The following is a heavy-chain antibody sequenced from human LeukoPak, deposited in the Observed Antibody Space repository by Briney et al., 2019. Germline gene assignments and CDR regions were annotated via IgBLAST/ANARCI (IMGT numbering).Heavy chain of an antibody. V-gene: IGHV4-59*01. CDR1: GGSISSYY. CDR3: ARARGTMVRGVTGRFDY. CDR2: IYYSGST. D-gene: IGHD3-10*01. J-gene: IGHJ4*02. Sequence: SETLSLTCTVPGGSISSYYWSWIRQPPRRRLEWMWYIYYSGSTNYNPCLKSRVTISVDTSKQHFSLKLSSVTAADTAVDYCARARGTMVRGVTGRFDYWGQGTLVTVSS.